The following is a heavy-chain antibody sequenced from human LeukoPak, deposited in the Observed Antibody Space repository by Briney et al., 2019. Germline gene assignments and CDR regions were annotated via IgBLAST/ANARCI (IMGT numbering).Heavy chain of an antibody. CDR3: AGERYMTTVCEIFEY. V-gene: IGHV3-7*01. CDR2: IKVDGSEK. D-gene: IGHD4-11*01. CDR1: GFTFGAYS. Sequence: GGSLRLSCAASGFTFGAYSMSSVRPAPGKGLGRVANIKVDGSEKYYADSVKCRFTISRDNAKKTLYLQMNSLRADDTAGYYCAGERYMTTVCEIFEYWGQGALVTVSS. J-gene: IGHJ4*02.